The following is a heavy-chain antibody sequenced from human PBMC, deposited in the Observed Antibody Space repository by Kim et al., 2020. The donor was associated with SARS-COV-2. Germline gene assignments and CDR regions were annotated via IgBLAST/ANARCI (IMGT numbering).Heavy chain of an antibody. Sequence: GGSLRLSCTASGFTFGDYAMSWVRQAPGKGLEWVGFIRSKAYGGTTEYAASVKGRFTISRDDSKSIAYLQMNSLKTEDTAVYYCTRAPIWGIAAAGITWQWDAFDIWGQGTMVTVSS. CDR3: TRAPIWGIAAAGITWQWDAFDI. CDR2: IRSKAYGGTT. J-gene: IGHJ3*02. CDR1: GFTFGDYA. D-gene: IGHD6-13*01. V-gene: IGHV3-49*04.